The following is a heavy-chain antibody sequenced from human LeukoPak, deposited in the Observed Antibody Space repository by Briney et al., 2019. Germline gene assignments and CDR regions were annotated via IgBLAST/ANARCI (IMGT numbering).Heavy chain of an antibody. V-gene: IGHV3-23*01. D-gene: IGHD3-22*01. CDR3: AKPDYYDSSAAY. J-gene: IGHJ4*02. Sequence: GGSLRLSCAASGFTVSAYAMAWVRQAPGKGLEWVSTIYDDNTYYADSVKGRFAISTDNSKNTLYLQMNSLRVEDTAVYYCAKPDYYDSSAAYWGQGTLVTVSS. CDR2: IYDDNT. CDR1: GFTVSAYA.